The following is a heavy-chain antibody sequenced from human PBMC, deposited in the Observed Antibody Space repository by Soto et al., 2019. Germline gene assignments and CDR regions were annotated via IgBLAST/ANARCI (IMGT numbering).Heavy chain of an antibody. J-gene: IGHJ5*01. Sequence: QVQLVESGGGVVQPGRSLKLSCAASGFTFSRYGMHWVRQAPGKGLEWVAVIFYDGSRKEYAASLKGRFTISRDNSKNTLYLQMNSMRAEDTAMYYCVREESDYHGNWFDSWGQGTLVTVSS. D-gene: IGHD4-17*01. CDR3: VREESDYHGNWFDS. CDR1: GFTFSRYG. CDR2: IFYDGSRK. V-gene: IGHV3-33*01.